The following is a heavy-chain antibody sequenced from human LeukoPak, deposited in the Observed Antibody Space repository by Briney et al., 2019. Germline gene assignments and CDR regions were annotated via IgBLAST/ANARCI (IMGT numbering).Heavy chain of an antibody. CDR1: GFTFDDYS. Sequence: GGSLRLSCAASGFTFDDYSMHWVRQAPGKGLEWVSLISWDGGSTYYADSVKGRFTISRDNSKNSLYLQMNSLRTEDTALYYCAKDPDYFDSSGYHDYWGQGTLVTVSS. D-gene: IGHD3-22*01. CDR2: ISWDGGST. J-gene: IGHJ4*02. CDR3: AKDPDYFDSSGYHDY. V-gene: IGHV3-43*01.